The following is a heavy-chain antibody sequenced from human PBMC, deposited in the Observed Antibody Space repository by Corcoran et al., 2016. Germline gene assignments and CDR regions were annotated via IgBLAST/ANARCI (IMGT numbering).Heavy chain of an antibody. D-gene: IGHD6-13*01. Sequence: QVQLVESGGGVVQPGRSLRLSCAASGFTFSSYGMHWVRQAPGKGLEWVAVIWYDGSNKYYADSVKGRFTISRDNSKNTLYLQMNSLRAEDTAVYYCARGKGYSSSWYEAEVFFDYWGQGTLVTVSS. J-gene: IGHJ4*02. V-gene: IGHV3-33*01. CDR2: IWYDGSNK. CDR3: ARGKGYSSSWYEAEVFFDY. CDR1: GFTFSSYG.